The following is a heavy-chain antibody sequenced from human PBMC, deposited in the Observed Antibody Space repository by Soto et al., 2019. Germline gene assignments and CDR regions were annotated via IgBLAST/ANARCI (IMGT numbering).Heavy chain of an antibody. CDR1: GGSISSGAYY. D-gene: IGHD3-22*01. CDR2: IYHSGST. V-gene: IGHV4-31*03. Sequence: SETLSLTCTVSGGSISSGAYYWTWIRHHPGKGLEWIGYIYHSGSTYYNPSLKSRVTISVDTSKNQFSLKLSSVTAADTAVYYCATLKYYDSSGYYAKFDSWGQGTLVTVSS. CDR3: ATLKYYDSSGYYAKFDS. J-gene: IGHJ4*02.